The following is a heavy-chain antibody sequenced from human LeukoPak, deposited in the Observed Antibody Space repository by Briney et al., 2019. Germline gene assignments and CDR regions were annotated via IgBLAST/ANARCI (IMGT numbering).Heavy chain of an antibody. Sequence: GGSLRLSCTASGFTFGDYAMTWVRQAPGKGLEWVGFIRRNSYGGTTESAASVKGNFIISRDDSKNIAYLQMNSLKTEDTAVYYCARSRGHNYGYVDYWGQGSLVTVSS. CDR1: GFTFGDYA. CDR2: IRRNSYGGTT. CDR3: ARSRGHNYGYVDY. V-gene: IGHV3-49*04. D-gene: IGHD5-18*01. J-gene: IGHJ4*02.